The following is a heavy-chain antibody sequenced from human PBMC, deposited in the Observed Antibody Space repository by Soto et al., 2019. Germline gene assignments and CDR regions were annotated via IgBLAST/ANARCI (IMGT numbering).Heavy chain of an antibody. V-gene: IGHV3-7*01. CDR1: GFSLRSDW. CDR2: IKEDGSVK. D-gene: IGHD3-10*01. CDR3: WTDRWGGAFDM. Sequence: EVQVVESGGGLVQPGGSLRLSCAAIGFSLRSDWMAWVRQIPGKGLEFVANIKEDGSVKNYVDSVKGRFSISRDNDKNSLDLQMNSLRAEETAVYYWWTDRWGGAFDMWGQGTTGTVSS. J-gene: IGHJ3*02.